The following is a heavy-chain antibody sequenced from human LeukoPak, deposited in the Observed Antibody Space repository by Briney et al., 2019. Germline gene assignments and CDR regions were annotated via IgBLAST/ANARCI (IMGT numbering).Heavy chain of an antibody. V-gene: IGHV3-7*01. CDR2: IKTDGSEK. CDR1: GFTFSNYW. J-gene: IGHJ1*01. CDR3: ATYSSLNRREFQY. D-gene: IGHD3-22*01. Sequence: GGSLRLSCEGSGFTFSNYWMCWVRQAPGRGLQWVANIKTDGSEKYYVDSVKGRFTISRDNAKNSLYLQMNSLRAEDTAVYYCATYSSLNRREFQYWGQGTLLTVSS.